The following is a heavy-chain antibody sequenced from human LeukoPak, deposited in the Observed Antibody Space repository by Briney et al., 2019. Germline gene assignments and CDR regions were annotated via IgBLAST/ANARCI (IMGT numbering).Heavy chain of an antibody. D-gene: IGHD6-19*01. CDR3: ARTSSGWYLDY. CDR2: IYYSGSA. CDR1: GGSISSGGYY. J-gene: IGHJ4*02. V-gene: IGHV4-31*03. Sequence: SETLSLTCTVSGGSISSGGYYWSWIRQHPGKGLEWIGYIYYSGSAYYNPSLKSRVTISVDTSKNQFSLKLSSVTAADTAGYYCARTSSGWYLDYWGQGTLVTVSS.